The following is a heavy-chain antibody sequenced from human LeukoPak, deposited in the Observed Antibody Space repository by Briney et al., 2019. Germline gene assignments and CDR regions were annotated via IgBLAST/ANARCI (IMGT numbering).Heavy chain of an antibody. CDR3: ARDPYLSSRMGAFDI. CDR1: GYTFSNYG. V-gene: IGHV1-18*01. Sequence: GASVKVSCKASGYTFSNYGISWVRQAPGQGLEWMGWISAYNGNTNYAQKLQGRVTMTTDTSTSTAYMELRSLRSDDTAVYYCARDPYLSSRMGAFDIWGQGTMVTVSS. J-gene: IGHJ3*02. D-gene: IGHD2-2*01. CDR2: ISAYNGNT.